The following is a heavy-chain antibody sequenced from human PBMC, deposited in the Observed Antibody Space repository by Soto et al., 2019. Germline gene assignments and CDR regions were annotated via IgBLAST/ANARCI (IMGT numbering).Heavy chain of an antibody. J-gene: IGHJ4*02. D-gene: IGHD3-16*01. CDR2: IKSKIHGGTT. Sequence: EVQLVESGGGLGKPGGYLRLSCVVSGYTFTRAWMCWVRQAPGKGLEWVGRIKSKIHGGTTDYAAPVQGRFTISRDDSKNTLDLQMNSLETDDTAVYYCATDDGAYWGQGIQVTVSS. CDR3: ATDDGAY. V-gene: IGHV3-15*01. CDR1: GYTFTRAW.